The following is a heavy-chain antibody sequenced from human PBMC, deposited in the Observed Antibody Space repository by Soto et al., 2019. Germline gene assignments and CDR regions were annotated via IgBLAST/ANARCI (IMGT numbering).Heavy chain of an antibody. V-gene: IGHV3-23*01. Sequence: GGSLRLSCVASGFTFSSYAMTWVRQAPGQGLEWVSVSSGSGGSTYYADSVKGRFTISRDNSKNTLYLQMNSLRAEDTAVYYYPRDDSRPYYYVVFDIWAQGTTVPVS. J-gene: IGHJ3*02. CDR2: SSGSGGST. CDR1: GFTFSSYA. CDR3: PRDDSRPYYYVVFDI. D-gene: IGHD3-10*02.